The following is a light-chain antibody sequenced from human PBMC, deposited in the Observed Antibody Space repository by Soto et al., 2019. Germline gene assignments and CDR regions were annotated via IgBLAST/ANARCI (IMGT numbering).Light chain of an antibody. CDR2: EVS. V-gene: IGLV2-14*01. CDR3: SSYTSSSTV. CDR1: SSDVGGHNY. J-gene: IGLJ1*01. Sequence: QSALTQPASVSGSPGQSITISFTGTSSDVGGHNYVSWYQQHPGKAPKLMIYEVSNRPSGVSNRFSGSKSGNTASLTISGLQAEDEADYYCSSYTSSSTVFGTGTKLTVL.